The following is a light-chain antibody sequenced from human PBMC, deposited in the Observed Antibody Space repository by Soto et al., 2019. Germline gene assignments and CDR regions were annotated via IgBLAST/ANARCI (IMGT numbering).Light chain of an antibody. CDR2: WAS. J-gene: IGKJ3*01. Sequence: DIVMTQSPDSLAVSLGERATINCKSSRGVLYSSNNKNYLAWYQQKPGQPPKLLIYWASTRESGVPDRFSGSGSVTDFTLTINSLQAEDVAVYYCQQYYVTPFTFGPGTKVDI. CDR3: QQYYVTPFT. V-gene: IGKV4-1*01. CDR1: RGVLYSSNNKNY.